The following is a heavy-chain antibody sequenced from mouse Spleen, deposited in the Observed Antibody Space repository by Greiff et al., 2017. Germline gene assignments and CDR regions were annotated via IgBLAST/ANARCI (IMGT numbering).Heavy chain of an antibody. J-gene: IGHJ3*01. Sequence: VLLVESGAELVRPGTSVKVSCKASGYAFTNYLIEWVKQRPGQGLEWIGVINPGSGGTNYNEKFKGKATLTADKSSSTAYMQLSSLTSEDSAVYFCARGAYGNYEGFAYWGQGTLVTVSA. V-gene: IGHV1-54*01. CDR2: INPGSGGT. CDR3: ARGAYGNYEGFAY. CDR1: GYAFTNYL. D-gene: IGHD2-1*01.